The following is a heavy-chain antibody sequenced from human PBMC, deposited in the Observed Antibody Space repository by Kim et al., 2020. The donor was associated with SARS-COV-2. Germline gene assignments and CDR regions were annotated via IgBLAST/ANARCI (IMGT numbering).Heavy chain of an antibody. CDR3: ATALEERSLRNLYY. V-gene: IGHV3-23*01. D-gene: IGHD1-1*01. CDR2: ISDGGGGT. Sequence: GGSLRLSCAASGFPFSRHAMGWVRQAPGKGLEWVSGISDGGGGTYNADFVRGRFTISRDNSQNTVYLQMNSLRAEDTAVYYCATALEERSLRNLYYWGQGTLVTVSS. CDR1: GFPFSRHA. J-gene: IGHJ4*02.